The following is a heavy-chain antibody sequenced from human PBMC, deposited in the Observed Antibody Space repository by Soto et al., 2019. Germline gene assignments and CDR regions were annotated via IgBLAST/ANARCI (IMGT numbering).Heavy chain of an antibody. CDR2: INADKGDT. V-gene: IGHV1-3*01. D-gene: IGHD2-2*01. CDR3: ARARPGYCSSTSCPAEFWFDP. Sequence: ASVKVSCKASGYSFTDFAMHWVRLASGQRLEWMGWINADKGDTKYSPKFQGRVTITTDKSTSTAYMELSSLRSEDTAVYYCARARPGYCSSTSCPAEFWFDPWGQGTLVTVSS. J-gene: IGHJ5*02. CDR1: GYSFTDFA.